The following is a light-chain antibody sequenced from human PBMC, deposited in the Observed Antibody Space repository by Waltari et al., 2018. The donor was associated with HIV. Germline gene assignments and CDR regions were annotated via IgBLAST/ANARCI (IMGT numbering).Light chain of an antibody. V-gene: IGLV2-11*01. J-gene: IGLJ2*01. CDR1: NSDVGLYKY. Sequence: QSALTQPRSVSGSPGQSVTISCTGTNSDVGLYKYVSGYQQHPGKVPKLLIYDPNDRPSGVPDRFSGSKSGTTASLTISGLQAEDEAFYYCCSYAGSYTLIFGGGTKLTVL. CDR2: DPN. CDR3: CSYAGSYTLI.